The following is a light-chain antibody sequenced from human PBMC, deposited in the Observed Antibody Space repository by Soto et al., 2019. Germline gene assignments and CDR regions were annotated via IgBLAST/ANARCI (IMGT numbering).Light chain of an antibody. CDR3: QQSHSIPPVT. V-gene: IGKV1-39*01. CDR1: QSVSNY. J-gene: IGKJ2*01. Sequence: DIQMTQSPASLSASIGDRVTITCRASQSVSNYVNWYQQKAGKAPKLLVYGASTLETGVPSRFSGSGYGTDFALTIYSVQPEDFATYYCQQSHSIPPVTFGQGTKLDMK. CDR2: GAS.